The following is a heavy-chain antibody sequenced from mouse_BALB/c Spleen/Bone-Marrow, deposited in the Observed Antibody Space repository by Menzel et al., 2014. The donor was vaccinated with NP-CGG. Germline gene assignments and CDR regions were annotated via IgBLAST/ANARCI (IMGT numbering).Heavy chain of an antibody. D-gene: IGHD2-4*01. CDR1: GFNIKDYY. J-gene: IGHJ4*01. CDR3: ANRDYGYAVDY. CDR2: IDPENGNT. Sequence: EVKLVESGAELVRPGALVKLSCKASGFNIKDYYIHWVKQRPEQGLEWIGWIDPENGNTISDPKFQGKASITADTSSNTAHVQVSSLTSEDTAVYCCANRDYGYAVDYWGQGTSVTVSS. V-gene: IGHV14-1*02.